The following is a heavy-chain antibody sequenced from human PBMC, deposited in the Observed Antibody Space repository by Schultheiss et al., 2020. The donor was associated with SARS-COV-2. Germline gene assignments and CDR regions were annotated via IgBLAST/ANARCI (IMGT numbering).Heavy chain of an antibody. D-gene: IGHD4-23*01. Sequence: SETLSLTCTVSGGSISSGGYYWSWIRQHPGKGLEWIGYIYYSGSTYYNPSLKSRVTISVDTSKNQFSLKLSSVTAADTAVYYCARGHGTTVDGMDVWGQGTTVTVSS. CDR3: ARGHGTTVDGMDV. J-gene: IGHJ6*02. CDR2: IYYSGST. CDR1: GGSISSGGYY. V-gene: IGHV4-31*03.